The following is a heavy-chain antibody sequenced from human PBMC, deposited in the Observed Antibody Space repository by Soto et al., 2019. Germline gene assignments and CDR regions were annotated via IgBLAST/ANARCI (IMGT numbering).Heavy chain of an antibody. CDR2: GYYSGST. CDR1: GGSLIDDY. CDR3: ARGNDYKSSTFDI. Sequence: QVQLQESGPGLVKPLETVSLTCTVSGGSLIDDYWNWIRQPPGKGLEWIGYGYYSGSTNYNPSLKSRVTISLDTSKKQFSLKLISVTAADTAVYYFARGNDYKSSTFDIWGHGTMVSVSS. D-gene: IGHD3-16*01. V-gene: IGHV4-59*01. J-gene: IGHJ3*02.